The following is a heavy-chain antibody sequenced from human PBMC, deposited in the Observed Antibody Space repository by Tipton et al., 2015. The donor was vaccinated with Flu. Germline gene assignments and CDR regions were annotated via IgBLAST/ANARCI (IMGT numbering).Heavy chain of an antibody. CDR3: ANLRGTVAGANSGWFDP. D-gene: IGHD6-19*01. V-gene: IGHV1-69*18. CDR1: GGSFNTFA. CDR2: IIPIFGLA. J-gene: IGHJ5*02. Sequence: QVQLVQYGSEVKKPGSSVRVSCKSSGGSFNTFAITWVRQAPGQGLEWVGRIIPIFGLASYAEKFQGRVTITADESTGTAYMELSNLRSEDTAIYYCANLRGTVAGANSGWFDPWGQGTLVTVSS.